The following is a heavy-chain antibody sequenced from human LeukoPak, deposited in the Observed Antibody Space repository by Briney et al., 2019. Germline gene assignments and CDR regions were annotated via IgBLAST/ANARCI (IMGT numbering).Heavy chain of an antibody. V-gene: IGHV1-8*03. CDR1: GYTFTSFD. CDR3: ASANFQY. CDR2: MNPHTGDT. Sequence: GASVKVSCKTSGYTFTSFDINWVRQATGQGLEWMGWMNPHTGDTAYAQSLQGRVTITRSTSLSTAYMELSGLRSEDTAVYFCASANFQYWGQGTLVTVSS. D-gene: IGHD2-8*01. J-gene: IGHJ1*01.